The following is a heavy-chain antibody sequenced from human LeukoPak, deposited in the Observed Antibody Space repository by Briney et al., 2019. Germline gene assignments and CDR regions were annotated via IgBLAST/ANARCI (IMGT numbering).Heavy chain of an antibody. CDR3: ARDSQGLSSGYYRGFDY. CDR2: IYYSGST. D-gene: IGHD3-22*01. V-gene: IGHV4-31*03. J-gene: IGHJ4*02. CDR1: GGSISSGGYY. Sequence: PPQTLSLTCTVSGGSISSGGYYWSWIRQHPGKGLEWIGYIYYSGSTYYNPSLKSRVTISVDTSKNQFSLKLSSVTAADTAVYYCARDSQGLSSGYYRGFDYWGQGTLVTVSS.